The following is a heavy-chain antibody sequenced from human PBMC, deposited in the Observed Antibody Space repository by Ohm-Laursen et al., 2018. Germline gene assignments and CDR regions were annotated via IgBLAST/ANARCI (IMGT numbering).Heavy chain of an antibody. CDR2: IWYDGSNK. V-gene: IGHV3-33*01. Sequence: SLRLSCAASGFTFSSYGMHWVRQAPGKGLEWVAVIWYDGSNKYYADSVKGRFTISRDNSKNTLYLQMNSLRAEYTAVYYCARGVGATTNYYGMDVWGQGTTVTVSS. J-gene: IGHJ6*02. D-gene: IGHD1-26*01. CDR1: GFTFSSYG. CDR3: ARGVGATTNYYGMDV.